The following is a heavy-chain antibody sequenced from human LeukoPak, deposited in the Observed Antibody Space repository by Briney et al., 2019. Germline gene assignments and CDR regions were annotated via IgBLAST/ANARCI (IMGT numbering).Heavy chain of an antibody. D-gene: IGHD3-10*01. CDR1: GYTFTSYD. CDR2: MNPNSGNT. J-gene: IGHJ6*02. CDR3: ARNPITMVRGVALRKGMDV. V-gene: IGHV1-8*01. Sequence: GASVKVSCKASGYTFTSYDINWVRQATGQGLEWMGWMNPNSGNTGYAQKFQGRVTMTRNTSISTAYLELSSLRSEDTAVYYCARNPITMVRGVALRKGMDVWGQGTTVTVSS.